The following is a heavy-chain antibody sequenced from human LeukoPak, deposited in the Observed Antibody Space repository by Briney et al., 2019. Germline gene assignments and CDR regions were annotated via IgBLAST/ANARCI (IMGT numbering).Heavy chain of an antibody. CDR2: IYHTETT. CDR3: ARIGDRGVYFDY. J-gene: IGHJ4*02. V-gene: IGHV4-38-2*02. CDR1: DYSISSGHY. D-gene: IGHD3-16*01. Sequence: SETLSLTCTVSDYSISSGHYWGWVRQPPGKGLEWIGNIYHTETTYYNPSLKSRITISVDTSKNQFSLRLSSVTAADTAVYYCARIGDRGVYFDYWGQGTLVTVSS.